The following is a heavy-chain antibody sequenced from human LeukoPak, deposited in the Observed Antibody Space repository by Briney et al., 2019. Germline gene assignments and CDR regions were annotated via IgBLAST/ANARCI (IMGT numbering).Heavy chain of an antibody. J-gene: IGHJ6*02. V-gene: IGHV4-39*01. CDR3: ASLSNVRTRYYYYYDLDV. CDR1: GGSITSTTYS. Sequence: NPSETLSLTCTVSGGSITSTTYSWGWIRQPPGKGLEWIGSTSYSGSTYYNPSLTSRVTISVDTSKNQFSLKLYSVTAADTAVYYCASLSNVRTRYYYYYDLDVWGQGTTVSVSS. CDR2: TSYSGST.